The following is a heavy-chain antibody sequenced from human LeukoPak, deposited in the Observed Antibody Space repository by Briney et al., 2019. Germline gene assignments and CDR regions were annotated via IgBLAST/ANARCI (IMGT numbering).Heavy chain of an antibody. CDR3: ARRSGSWSFDC. V-gene: IGHV5-51*01. Sequence: GESLKISCKVSEYRFTSYWIGWVRQMPGKGLEWMGIIYPGDSDSRYSPSFQGQVTISADKSISTAYLQWSSLKASDTAMYYCARRSGSWSFDCWGQGTLVTVSS. CDR2: IYPGDSDS. J-gene: IGHJ4*02. D-gene: IGHD3-10*01. CDR1: EYRFTSYW.